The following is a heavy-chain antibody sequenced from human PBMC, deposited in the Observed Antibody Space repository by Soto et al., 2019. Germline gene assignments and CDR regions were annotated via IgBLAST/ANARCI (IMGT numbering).Heavy chain of an antibody. CDR3: AREGSYGWYDC. CDR2: ISGYNGNA. CDR1: GYTFSSHG. D-gene: IGHD2-15*01. J-gene: IGHJ5*01. Sequence: QVQLVQSGAEVRKPGASVKVSCKASGYTFSSHGIIWVRQAPGQGLEWMGWISGYNGNAKYAQRFQGRVTMTTDTSTSTVDMDLRSLGSDGSAVYYCAREGSYGWYDCWGQGTLVTVSS. V-gene: IGHV1-18*01.